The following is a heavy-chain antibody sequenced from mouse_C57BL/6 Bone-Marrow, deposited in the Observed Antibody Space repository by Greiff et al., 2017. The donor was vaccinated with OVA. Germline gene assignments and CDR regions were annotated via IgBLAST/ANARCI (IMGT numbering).Heavy chain of an antibody. J-gene: IGHJ4*01. D-gene: IGHD2-4*01. CDR1: GFTFSDFY. V-gene: IGHV7-1*01. CDR2: SRNKANDYTT. CDR3: ARDDDYERAMDY. Sequence: EVQLVESGGGLVQSGRSLRLSCATSGFTFSDFYMEWVRQAPGKGLEWIAASRNKANDYTTEYSASVKGRFIVSRDTSQSILYLQMNALRAEDTAIYYCARDDDYERAMDYWGQGTSVTVSS.